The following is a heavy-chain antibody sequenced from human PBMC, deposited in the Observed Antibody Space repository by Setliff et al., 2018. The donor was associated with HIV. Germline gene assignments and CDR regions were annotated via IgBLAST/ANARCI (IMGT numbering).Heavy chain of an antibody. CDR3: ARRGDYYYYYAMDF. CDR1: GFTFSTFS. Sequence: PGGSLRLSCAASGFTFSTFSIHWVRQAPGKGLEWVAVISYDGSNKFYADSVKGRFTISRDNAKNSLYLQMNSLRAEDTAVYYCARRGDYYYYYAMDFWGQGTTVTVSS. V-gene: IGHV3-30-3*01. CDR2: ISYDGSNK. D-gene: IGHD3-10*01. J-gene: IGHJ6*02.